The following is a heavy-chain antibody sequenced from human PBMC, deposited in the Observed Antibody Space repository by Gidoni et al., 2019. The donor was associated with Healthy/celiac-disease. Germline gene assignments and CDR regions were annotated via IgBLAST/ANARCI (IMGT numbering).Heavy chain of an antibody. CDR2: ISSNGGST. J-gene: IGHJ4*02. V-gene: IGHV3-64D*06. Sequence: EVQLVESGGGLVQPGGSLRLSCSASGFTFSSSAMHWVRQAPGKGLEYVSAISSNGGSTYYADSVKGRFTISRDNSKNTLYLQMSSLRAEDTAVYYCVNGWGRGRPTYYDFWSGYQLLNWGQGTLVTVSS. CDR3: VNGWGRGRPTYYDFWSGYQLLN. CDR1: GFTFSSSA. D-gene: IGHD3-3*01.